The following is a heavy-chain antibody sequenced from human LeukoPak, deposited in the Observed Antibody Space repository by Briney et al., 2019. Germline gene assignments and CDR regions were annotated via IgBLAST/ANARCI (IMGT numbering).Heavy chain of an antibody. V-gene: IGHV3-53*04. J-gene: IGHJ4*02. CDR3: AGTNYYDSSGYYRLDY. CDR1: GLTVSSNY. CDR2: IYSGEST. D-gene: IGHD3-22*01. Sequence: GGSLRLSCAASGLTVSSNYMSWVRQAPEKGLEWVSVIYSGESTYYADSVKGRFTISRHNSKNTLYLQMNSLRAEDTAVYYCAGTNYYDSSGYYRLDYWGQGTLVTVSS.